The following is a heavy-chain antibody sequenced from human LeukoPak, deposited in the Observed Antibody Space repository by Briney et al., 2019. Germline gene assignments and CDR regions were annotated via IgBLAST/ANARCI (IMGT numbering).Heavy chain of an antibody. CDR2: INPSGSST. CDR1: GYTFTSYY. Sequence: EASVTVSCKASGYTFTSYYMHWVRQAPGQGLEWMGIINPSGSSTIYAQKFQGRVTMTRDMSTSTDYMELSSLRSEDTAVYYCARDNSVGDYAWWFDPWGQGTLVTVSS. D-gene: IGHD1-26*01. V-gene: IGHV1-46*01. J-gene: IGHJ5*02. CDR3: ARDNSVGDYAWWFDP.